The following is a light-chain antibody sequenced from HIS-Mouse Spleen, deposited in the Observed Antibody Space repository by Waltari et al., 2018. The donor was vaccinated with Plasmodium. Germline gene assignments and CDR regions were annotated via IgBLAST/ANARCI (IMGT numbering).Light chain of an antibody. Sequence: PSVSVSQGQTARITCSGDALPKKYAYWYQQKSGQAPVLVIYEDSKRPSGIPERFSGSSSGTMATLTISGAQVEDEADYYCYSTDSSGNHRVFGGGTKLTVL. V-gene: IGLV3-10*01. CDR2: EDS. CDR1: ALPKKY. J-gene: IGLJ3*02. CDR3: YSTDSSGNHRV.